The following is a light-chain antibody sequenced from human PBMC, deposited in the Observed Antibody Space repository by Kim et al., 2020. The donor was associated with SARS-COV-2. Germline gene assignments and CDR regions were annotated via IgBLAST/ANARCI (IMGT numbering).Light chain of an antibody. CDR2: AAS. CDR3: QQYDSYPLT. J-gene: IGKJ4*01. Sequence: SATLGDRVTITCRASQHISKWLAWYHQRPGQGPKCLIYAASSLHSGVPPRVNASGSGTDFTLTIDSLQPEDLGTYYCQQYDSYPLTFGGGTKLEI. CDR1: QHISKW. V-gene: IGKV1D-16*01.